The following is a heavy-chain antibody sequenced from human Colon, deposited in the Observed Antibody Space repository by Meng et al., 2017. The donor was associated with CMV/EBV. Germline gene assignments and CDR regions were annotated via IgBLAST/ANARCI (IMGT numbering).Heavy chain of an antibody. CDR1: NATIRSTSYY. D-gene: IGHD2-21*01. J-gene: IGHJ3*02. V-gene: IGHV4-39*07. CDR2: IYYSGST. Sequence: GSLSLTCTVSNATIRSTSYYWGWIRQPPGKGLEWIGSIYYSGSTSYNPSLSGRVTMSVDTSKNRFSLKLTSVTAADTAMYYCARDRNIDVVIALRSSFDIWGEGTMVTVSS. CDR3: ARDRNIDVVIALRSSFDI.